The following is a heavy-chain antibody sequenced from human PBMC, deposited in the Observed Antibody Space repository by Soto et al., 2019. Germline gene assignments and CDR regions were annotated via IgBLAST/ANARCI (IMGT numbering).Heavy chain of an antibody. D-gene: IGHD3-10*01. CDR3: ARIRITMVRGHLNWFDP. CDR2: IYYSGST. Sequence: QLQLQESGPGLVKPSETLSLTCTVSGGSISSSSYYWGWIRQPPGKGLEWIGSIYYSGSTYYNPSLKSRVTISVDTSKNQFSLKLSSVTAADTAVYYCARIRITMVRGHLNWFDPWGQGTLVTVSS. V-gene: IGHV4-39*01. CDR1: GGSISSSSYY. J-gene: IGHJ5*02.